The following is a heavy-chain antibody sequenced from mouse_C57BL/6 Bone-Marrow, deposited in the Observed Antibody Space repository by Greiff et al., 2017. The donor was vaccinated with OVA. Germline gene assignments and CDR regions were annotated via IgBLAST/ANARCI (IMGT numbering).Heavy chain of an antibody. V-gene: IGHV1-72*01. J-gene: IGHJ3*01. CDR1: GYTFTRYW. CDR3: ARGMKDAFAY. Sequence: VQLQPPGAELVKPGASVQLSCKASGYTFTRYWMHWVKQRPGRGLEWIGRIDTNRGGTTYKQKFKSKAPLTVDKPSSTAYMQLSSLTSEESAVYYCARGMKDAFAYWGQGTLVTVSA. CDR2: IDTNRGGT.